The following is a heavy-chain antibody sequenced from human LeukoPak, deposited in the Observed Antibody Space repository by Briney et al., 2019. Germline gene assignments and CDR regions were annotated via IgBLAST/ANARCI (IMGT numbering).Heavy chain of an antibody. CDR2: VSGGGQRT. CDR1: GFTFNNYA. J-gene: IGHJ4*02. Sequence: PGGSLRLSCAASGFTFNNYAMNWVRQTPGKGLQWVSAVSGGGQRTFYADSVKGRFTIFRDNSMNTLSLQMNSLRVEDTAVYYCAKEQDNLLLLSHFDSWGQGILVTVSA. D-gene: IGHD1-14*01. V-gene: IGHV3-23*01. CDR3: AKEQDNLLLLSHFDS.